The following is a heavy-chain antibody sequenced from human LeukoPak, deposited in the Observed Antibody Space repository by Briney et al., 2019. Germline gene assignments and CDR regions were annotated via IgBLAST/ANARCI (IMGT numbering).Heavy chain of an antibody. CDR1: GGSIRSYN. CDR3: ARQEALGKVPPPFGMVV. Sequence: SETLSLTCTVSGGSIRSYNWNWIRQPPGKGLEWIGYVSETGSTNYNSSLENRVTLSLDTSKSQISLNLGSATVADTAVYYCARQEALGKVPPPFGMVVWGKG. V-gene: IGHV4-59*08. J-gene: IGHJ6*04. CDR2: VSETGST. D-gene: IGHD1-26*01.